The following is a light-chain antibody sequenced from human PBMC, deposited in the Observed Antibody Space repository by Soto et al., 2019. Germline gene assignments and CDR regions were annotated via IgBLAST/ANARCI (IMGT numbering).Light chain of an antibody. CDR3: SSYTSSNTRNVV. CDR2: DVS. V-gene: IGLV2-14*01. CDR1: SSDVGGYNY. Sequence: QSALTQPASVSGSPGQSITISCTGTSSDVGGYNYVSWYQQHPGEAPKLMIYDVSNRPSGVSNRFSGSKSGNTASLTISGLQAEDEADYYCSSYTSSNTRNVVFGGGTQLTVL. J-gene: IGLJ2*01.